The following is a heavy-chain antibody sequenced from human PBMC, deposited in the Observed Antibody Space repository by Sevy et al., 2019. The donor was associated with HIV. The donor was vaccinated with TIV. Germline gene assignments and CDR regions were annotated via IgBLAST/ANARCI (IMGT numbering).Heavy chain of an antibody. CDR3: ARDITGTTHWFDS. D-gene: IGHD1-20*01. CDR2: ISYGGST. Sequence: SETLSLTCTVSGGSISSGAYSWYWIRQPPGKGLEWLGNISYGGSTYYNPSLNSRVTMSIDSSKNQFFLKLSSVTAADTAVYYCARDITGTTHWFDSWGQGTLVTVSS. V-gene: IGHV4-30-2*01. J-gene: IGHJ5*01. CDR1: GGSISSGAYS.